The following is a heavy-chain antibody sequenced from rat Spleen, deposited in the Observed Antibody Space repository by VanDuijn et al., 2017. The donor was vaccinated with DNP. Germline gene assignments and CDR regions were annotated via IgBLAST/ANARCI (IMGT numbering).Heavy chain of an antibody. D-gene: IGHD1-2*01. CDR1: RFTFSAYY. V-gene: IGHV5-25*01. CDR3: ASWGPIAPLSTSNE. J-gene: IGHJ2*01. Sequence: LQLVESGGGLVQPGRSLKLSCAASRFTFSAYYMAWVLQAPAKGLAWFAYIGSPAYAPYYTDSVKGRFAISRDNAENTGYLQMSRLRSEDTETNYCASWGPIAPLSTSNEWGQGAMVTVAA. CDR2: IGSPAYAP.